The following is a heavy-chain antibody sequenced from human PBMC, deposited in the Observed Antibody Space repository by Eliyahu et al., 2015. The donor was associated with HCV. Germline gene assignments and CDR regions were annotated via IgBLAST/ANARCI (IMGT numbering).Heavy chain of an antibody. Sequence: EVQLVESGGGLVXPGGSLRLSCAASGFTXXNYEMNWVRQAPGKGLEWVSXXSSNGNVIYYADSVKGRFTISRDNAKNSLYLQMNSLRAEDTAVYYCTRDCTGGVIGICFYYYGMDVWGQGTTVTVSS. J-gene: IGHJ6*02. CDR2: XSSNGNVI. CDR3: TRDCTGGVIGICFYYYGMDV. D-gene: IGHD2-8*02. CDR1: GFTXXNYE. V-gene: IGHV3-48*03.